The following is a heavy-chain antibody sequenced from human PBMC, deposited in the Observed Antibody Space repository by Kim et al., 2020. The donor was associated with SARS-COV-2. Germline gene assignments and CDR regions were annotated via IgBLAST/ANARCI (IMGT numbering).Heavy chain of an antibody. CDR3: ARHYSTSSSEHFDY. J-gene: IGHJ4*02. D-gene: IGHD6-6*01. Sequence: NPSLKSRVTMSVDTSKSQFSLKLSSLTATDTTVYYCARHYSTSSSEHFDYWGQGTLVTVSS. V-gene: IGHV4-39*01.